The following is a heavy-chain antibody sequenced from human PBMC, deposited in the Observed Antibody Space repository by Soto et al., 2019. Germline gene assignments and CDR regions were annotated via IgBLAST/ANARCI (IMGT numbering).Heavy chain of an antibody. CDR1: GGSISTGDYY. CDR2: IFYSGST. V-gene: IGHV4-30-4*01. Sequence: TSETLSLTCTVSGGSISTGDYYWSWIRQSPAKGLEWIGNIFYSGSTYYNPSLKSRVTISVDTSNNHFSLKLSSVTTADTAVYYCARYYYGAGTYPGSFDPWGQG. CDR3: ARYYYGAGTYPGSFDP. D-gene: IGHD3-10*01. J-gene: IGHJ5*02.